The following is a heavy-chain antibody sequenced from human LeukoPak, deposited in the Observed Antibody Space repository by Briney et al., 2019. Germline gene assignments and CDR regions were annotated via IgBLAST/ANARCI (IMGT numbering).Heavy chain of an antibody. CDR2: IIPTLGIA. V-gene: IGHV1-69*04. CDR1: GGTFSSYA. Sequence: GASVKVSRKASGGTFSSYAISWVRQAPGQGLEWMGRIIPTLGIANYAQKFQGRVTITADKSTSTAYMELSSLRSEDTAVYYCARVAAAPEKYYYYGMDVWGQGTTVTVSS. CDR3: ARVAAAPEKYYYYGMDV. D-gene: IGHD6-13*01. J-gene: IGHJ6*02.